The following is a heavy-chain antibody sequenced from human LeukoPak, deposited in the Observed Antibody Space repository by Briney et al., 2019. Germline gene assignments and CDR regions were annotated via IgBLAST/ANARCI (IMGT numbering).Heavy chain of an antibody. J-gene: IGHJ4*02. Sequence: PSETLSLTCTVSGGSISSSSYYWGWIRQPPGKGLEWIGSFYYSGNTYYNPSLKSRVTISVDTSKNQLSLTLTSVSAADTAVYYCARHPHYYYDNSARWGQGTLVTVSS. D-gene: IGHD3-22*01. CDR3: ARHPHYYYDNSAR. CDR2: FYYSGNT. V-gene: IGHV4-39*01. CDR1: GGSISSSSYY.